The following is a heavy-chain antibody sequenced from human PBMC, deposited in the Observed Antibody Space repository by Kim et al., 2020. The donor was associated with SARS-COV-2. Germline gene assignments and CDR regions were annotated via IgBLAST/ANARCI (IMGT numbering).Heavy chain of an antibody. CDR3: ARDPEDRATTGLGVSY. Sequence: GGSLRLSCAASGFTVSSNYMSWVRQAPGKGLEWVSVIYSGGSTYSADSVKGRFTISRDNSKNTLYLQMNSLRAEDTAVYYCARDPEDRATTGLGVSYWGQGTLVTVSS. J-gene: IGHJ4*02. CDR2: IYSGGST. D-gene: IGHD1-26*01. V-gene: IGHV3-66*01. CDR1: GFTVSSNY.